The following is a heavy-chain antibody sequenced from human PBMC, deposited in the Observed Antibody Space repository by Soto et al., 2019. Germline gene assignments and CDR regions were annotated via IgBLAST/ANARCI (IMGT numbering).Heavy chain of an antibody. Sequence: QVQLVESGGGVVQPGRSLRLSCAASGFTFSSYAMHWVRQAPGKGLEWVAVISYDGSNKYYADSVKGRFTISRDNSKNTLYLQMNSLRAEDTAVYYCARDSPSMVRGAPSWLFDPWGQGTLVTVSS. D-gene: IGHD3-10*01. CDR2: ISYDGSNK. CDR3: ARDSPSMVRGAPSWLFDP. J-gene: IGHJ5*02. V-gene: IGHV3-30-3*01. CDR1: GFTFSSYA.